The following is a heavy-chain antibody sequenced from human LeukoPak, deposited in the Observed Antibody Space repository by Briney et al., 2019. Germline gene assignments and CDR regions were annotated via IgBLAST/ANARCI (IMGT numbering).Heavy chain of an antibody. CDR3: ARDPVYCSGGTCYSVYFDY. Sequence: GGSLRLSCAASGFTFSDYYMSWILQAPGKGLEWVSYITSSGSTIYYADSVKGRFTISRDNAKNSLYLQMNSLRAEDTAVYYCARDPVYCSGGTCYSVYFDYWGQGTLVTVSS. CDR2: ITSSGSTI. CDR1: GFTFSDYY. D-gene: IGHD2-15*01. V-gene: IGHV3-11*01. J-gene: IGHJ4*02.